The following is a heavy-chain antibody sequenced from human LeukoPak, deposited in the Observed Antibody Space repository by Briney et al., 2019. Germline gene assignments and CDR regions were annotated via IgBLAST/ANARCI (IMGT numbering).Heavy chain of an antibody. CDR2: IYYSGST. J-gene: IGHJ4*02. CDR3: AREAVAGNGGIDY. Sequence: SETLSLTCTVSGASVSSGLYYWSWIRQSPGKGLEWIGRIYYSGSTNYNPSLKSRVTISVDTSKNQFSLKLSSVTAADTAVYYCAREAVAGNGGIDYWGQGTLVTVSS. D-gene: IGHD6-19*01. V-gene: IGHV4-61*01. CDR1: GASVSSGLYY.